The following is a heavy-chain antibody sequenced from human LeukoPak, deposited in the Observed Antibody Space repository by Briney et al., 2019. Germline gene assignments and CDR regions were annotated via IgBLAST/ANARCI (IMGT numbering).Heavy chain of an antibody. CDR3: ARGLVVVAATNYYYYMDV. CDR2: MNPNSGNT. CDR1: GYTFTSYD. Sequence: ASVKVSCKASGYTFTSYDINWVRQATGQGLEWMGWMNPNSGNTGYAQKFQGRVTMTRNTSISTAYMELSSLRSEDTDVYYCARGLVVVAATNYYYYMDVWGKGTTVTISS. V-gene: IGHV1-8*01. J-gene: IGHJ6*03. D-gene: IGHD2-15*01.